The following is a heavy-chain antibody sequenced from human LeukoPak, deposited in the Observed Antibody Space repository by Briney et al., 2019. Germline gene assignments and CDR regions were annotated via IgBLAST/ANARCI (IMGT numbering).Heavy chain of an antibody. CDR1: GFTFSSYW. CDR3: AMSIVVVPAADY. V-gene: IGHV3-7*01. CDR2: IKQDGSEK. J-gene: IGHJ4*02. Sequence: GGSLRLSCAASGFTFSSYWMSWVRQAPGKGLEWVANIKQDGSEKYYVDSVKGRFTTSRDNAKNSLYLQMNSLRAEDTAVYYCAMSIVVVPAADYWGQGTLVTVSS. D-gene: IGHD2-2*01.